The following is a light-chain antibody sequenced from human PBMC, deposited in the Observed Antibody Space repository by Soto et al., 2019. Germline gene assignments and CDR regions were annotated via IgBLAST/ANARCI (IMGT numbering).Light chain of an antibody. CDR3: QQSYSTPLT. CDR2: AAS. J-gene: IGKJ4*01. Sequence: DIQMTQSPSSLSASVGDRVTITCRASQSISSYLNWYQQKPGKAPKLLIYAASSLQSGVPSRFXGXXXXTDFTLTISSLQPEDFATYYCQQSYSTPLTFGGGTKVEIK. V-gene: IGKV1-39*01. CDR1: QSISSY.